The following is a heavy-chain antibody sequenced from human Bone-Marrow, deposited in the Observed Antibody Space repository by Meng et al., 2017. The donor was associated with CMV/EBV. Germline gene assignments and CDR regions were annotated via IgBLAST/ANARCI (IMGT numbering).Heavy chain of an antibody. J-gene: IGHJ6*02. CDR2: IIPILGIA. D-gene: IGHD4-11*01. V-gene: IGHV1-69*02. CDR1: GGTFSSYT. Sequence: SVKVSCKASGGTFSSYTISWVRQAPGQGLEWMGRIIPILGIANYAQKFQGRVTMTRDTSTSTVYMELSSLRSEDTAVYYCATSTVDYYYYGMDVWGQGTTVTVSS. CDR3: ATSTVDYYYYGMDV.